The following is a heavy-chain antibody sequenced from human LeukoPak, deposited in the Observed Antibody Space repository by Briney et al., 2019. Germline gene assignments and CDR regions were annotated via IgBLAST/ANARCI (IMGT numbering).Heavy chain of an antibody. V-gene: IGHV1-46*01. CDR3: ARSGRDGYNPLHYFDY. D-gene: IGHD5-24*01. CDR2: INPSGGST. CDR1: GYTFTSYY. J-gene: IGHJ4*02. Sequence: ASVKVSCKASGYTFTSYYMHWVRQAPGQGLEWVGIINPSGGSTSYAQKFQGRVTMTRDTSTSTVYMELSSLRSEDTAVYYCARSGRDGYNPLHYFDYWGQGTLVTVSS.